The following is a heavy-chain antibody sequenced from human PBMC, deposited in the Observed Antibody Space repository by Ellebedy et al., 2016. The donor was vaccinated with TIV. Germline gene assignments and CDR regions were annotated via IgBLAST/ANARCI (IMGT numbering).Heavy chain of an antibody. CDR2: TWYDGSNK. CDR1: GFTFSNYA. CDR3: AKVIIQYSNSWYYFDH. Sequence: GESLKISCVASGFTFSNYAMYWVRQAAGKGLECVAVTWYDGSNKYYVESVKGRFTISKDNSENTLYLQMNSLRVEDTAVYYCAKVIIQYSNSWYYFDHWGQGTLVTVSS. V-gene: IGHV3-33*06. J-gene: IGHJ4*02. D-gene: IGHD4-11*01.